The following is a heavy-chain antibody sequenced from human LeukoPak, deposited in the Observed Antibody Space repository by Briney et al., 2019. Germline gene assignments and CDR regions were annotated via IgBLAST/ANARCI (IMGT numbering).Heavy chain of an antibody. J-gene: IGHJ4*02. D-gene: IGHD1-26*01. CDR3: ARESYSGSRGYFDY. V-gene: IGHV3-74*01. CDR1: GFTFSSYW. CDR2: INSGGSST. Sequence: PGGSLRLSCAASGFTFSSYWMHWVRQAPGKGLVWVSRINSGGSSTRYADSVKGRFTISRDNAKNTLYLQMNSLRAEDTAVYYCARESYSGSRGYFDYWGQGTLVTVSS.